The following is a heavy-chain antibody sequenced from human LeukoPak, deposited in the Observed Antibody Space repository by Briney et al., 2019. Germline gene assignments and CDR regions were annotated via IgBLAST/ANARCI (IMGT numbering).Heavy chain of an antibody. D-gene: IGHD3-10*02. CDR3: AKDRGLLFGEFHDY. CDR1: GFTFSSYA. J-gene: IGHJ4*02. Sequence: GGSLRLSCAASGFTFSSYAMSWVRQAPGKGLEWVSAISGSGGSTYYADSVKGRFTISRDNSKNTLYLQMDSLRAEDTAVYYCAKDRGLLFGEFHDYWGQGTLVTVSS. CDR2: ISGSGGST. V-gene: IGHV3-23*01.